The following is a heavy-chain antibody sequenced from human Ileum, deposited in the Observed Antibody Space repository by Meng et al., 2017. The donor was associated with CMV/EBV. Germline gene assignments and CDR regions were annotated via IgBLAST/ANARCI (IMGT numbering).Heavy chain of an antibody. Sequence: TFTGYYMSWVRQAPGQGLGWMGWINPNSGGTNYAQTFQGRVTMTRDPSISTAYMELGRLTSDDTAVYYCAGGIAARPNYYDYGVDVWGQGTTVTVSS. D-gene: IGHD6-6*01. CDR2: INPNSGGT. V-gene: IGHV1-2*02. CDR3: AGGIAARPNYYDYGVDV. J-gene: IGHJ6*02. CDR1: TFTGYY.